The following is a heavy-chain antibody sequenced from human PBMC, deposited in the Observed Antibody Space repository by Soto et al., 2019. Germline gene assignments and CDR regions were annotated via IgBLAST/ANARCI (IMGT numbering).Heavy chain of an antibody. V-gene: IGHV3-30*18. CDR1: GFTFSNRV. CDR3: AKALGTGTTGYYYGMDV. Sequence: PGESLSLTCPVSGFTFSNRVMHWLRQAPGKGLEWVAVISYDGSNKYYADSVKGRFTISRDNSKNTLYLQMNSLRAGDTAVYYCAKALGTGTTGYYYGMDVWGQGT. CDR2: ISYDGSNK. D-gene: IGHD1-7*01. J-gene: IGHJ6*02.